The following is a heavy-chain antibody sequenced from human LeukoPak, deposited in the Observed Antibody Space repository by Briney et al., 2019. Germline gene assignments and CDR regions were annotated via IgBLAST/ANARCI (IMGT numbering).Heavy chain of an antibody. Sequence: GGSLRLSCAASGFTLSSYSMNWVRQAPGKGLEWVSGINWNGGSTGYADSVKGRFTISRDNAKNSLYLQMNSLRAEDTALYHCARVGSGSPVGWFDPWGQGTLVTVSS. V-gene: IGHV3-20*01. CDR3: ARVGSGSPVGWFDP. J-gene: IGHJ5*02. CDR1: GFTLSSYS. CDR2: INWNGGST. D-gene: IGHD3-10*01.